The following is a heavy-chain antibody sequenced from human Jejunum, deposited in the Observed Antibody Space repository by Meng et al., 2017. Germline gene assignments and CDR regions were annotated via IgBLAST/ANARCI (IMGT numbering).Heavy chain of an antibody. D-gene: IGHD6-13*01. CDR2: IFYSGTT. J-gene: IGHJ5*02. CDR3: ARDTAGFGP. Sequence: QLQLEESGPGLVKPSETRSLTCAVAGGSISTAGYYWGWIRQSPGKGLEWIGSIFYSGTTYYNPSLKSRVTISIDTSKNQFSLKMNSVTAADTAVYYCARDTAGFGPWGQGTLVTVSS. V-gene: IGHV4-39*07. CDR1: GGSISTAGYY.